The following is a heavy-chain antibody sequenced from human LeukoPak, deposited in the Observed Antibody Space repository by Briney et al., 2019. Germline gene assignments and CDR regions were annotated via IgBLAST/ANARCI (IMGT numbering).Heavy chain of an antibody. J-gene: IGHJ5*01. Sequence: PGGSLRLSCAASGFTFSDYYMNWIRQAPGKGLEWVSYISSRGTTIYYADSVKGRFTISRDNAKNSLYLQVNSLRAEDTAVYYCARGWLGSWGQGTLVTVSS. CDR2: ISSRGTTI. CDR1: GFTFSDYY. V-gene: IGHV3-11*01. CDR3: ARGWLGS.